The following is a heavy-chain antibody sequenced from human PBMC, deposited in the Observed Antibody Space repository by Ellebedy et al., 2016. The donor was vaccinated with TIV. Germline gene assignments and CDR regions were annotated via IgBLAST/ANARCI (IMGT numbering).Heavy chain of an antibody. J-gene: IGHJ4*02. CDR2: IYPHDSKT. D-gene: IGHD3-10*01. Sequence: GESLKISXKASGYRFTGYSIGWVRQRPGKGLEWMGMIYPHDSKTIYSPSFQGQVTFSVDKSITTAYLQWTSLQASDTAIYYCVRIFGEGAWSPLDFWGRGTLVTVSS. V-gene: IGHV5-51*01. CDR3: VRIFGEGAWSPLDF. CDR1: GYRFTGYS.